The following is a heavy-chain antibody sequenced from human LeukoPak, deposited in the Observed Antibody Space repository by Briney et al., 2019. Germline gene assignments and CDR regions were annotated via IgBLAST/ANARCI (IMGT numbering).Heavy chain of an antibody. CDR3: AKDTGSGCDAFDI. Sequence: HPGRSLRLSCAASGFTFDDYAMHWVRQAPGKGLEWVSRISWNSGSIGYADSVKGRFTISRDNAKNSLYLQMNSLRAEDTALYYCAKDTGSGCDAFDIWGQGTMVTVSS. CDR2: ISWNSGSI. CDR1: GFTFDDYA. V-gene: IGHV3-9*01. J-gene: IGHJ3*02. D-gene: IGHD6-19*01.